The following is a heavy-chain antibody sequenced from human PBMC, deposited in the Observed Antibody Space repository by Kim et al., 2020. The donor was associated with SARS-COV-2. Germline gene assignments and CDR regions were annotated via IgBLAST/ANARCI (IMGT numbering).Heavy chain of an antibody. CDR1: GFTFSRYA. CDR2: ISNDVSLR. Sequence: GGSLRLSCAASGFTFSRYAMNWVRQAPGKGLEWVAFISNDVSLRSHADSAKGRFTISRDNSHNMVYLQLTSLRAEDTALYYFARESFDTWGKGSKVTVSS. V-gene: IGHV3-30*04. CDR3: ARESFDT. J-gene: IGHJ3*02.